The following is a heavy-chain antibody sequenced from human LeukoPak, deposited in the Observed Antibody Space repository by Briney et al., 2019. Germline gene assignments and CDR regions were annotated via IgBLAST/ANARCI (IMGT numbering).Heavy chain of an antibody. Sequence: PSETLSLTCTVSGGSISSYFWSWIRQPPGKGLEWIGYIYYSGSTNYNPSLKSRVTISVDTSKNQFSLKLSSVTAADTAVYYCARLELMVFGYWGQGTLVTVSS. J-gene: IGHJ4*02. CDR2: IYYSGST. CDR1: GGSISSYF. V-gene: IGHV4-59*08. CDR3: ARLELMVFGY. D-gene: IGHD2-8*01.